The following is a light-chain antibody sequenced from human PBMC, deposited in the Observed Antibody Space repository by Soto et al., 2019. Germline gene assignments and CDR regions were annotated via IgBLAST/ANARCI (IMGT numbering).Light chain of an antibody. CDR1: ENVRTF. J-gene: IGKJ2*01. V-gene: IGKV3-11*01. CDR2: GAS. CDR3: QQYGRSPYT. Sequence: EVVLTQSPATLSLSPGERATLSCRASENVRTFVDWYQQKPGQAPRLIIYGASNRATGIPARFSGSGSGTDFTLTISNLEPEDFAVYYCQQYGRSPYTFGQGTKLEIK.